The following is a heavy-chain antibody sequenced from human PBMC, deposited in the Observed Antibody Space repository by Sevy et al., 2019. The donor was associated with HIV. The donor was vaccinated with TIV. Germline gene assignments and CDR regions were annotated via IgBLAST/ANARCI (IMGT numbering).Heavy chain of an antibody. D-gene: IGHD6-13*01. Sequence: ASVKVSCKTSGGTFSGYSISWLRQAPGQGLEWMGGIIAISGTTNYLQRFQGRITITADVSTRTVYMELRSLRIEDTAIYYCARDRDRGYFDPWGQGTLVTVSS. J-gene: IGHJ5*02. CDR1: GGTFSGYS. CDR2: IIAISGTT. V-gene: IGHV1-69*13. CDR3: ARDRDRGYFDP.